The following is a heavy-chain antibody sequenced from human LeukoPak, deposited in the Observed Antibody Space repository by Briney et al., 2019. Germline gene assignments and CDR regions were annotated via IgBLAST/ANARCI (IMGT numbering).Heavy chain of an antibody. Sequence: GASVKVSCKASGYTFTDYYIHLVRQAPGQRREWMGWINPNSGGTNYAQKYKGRVTMTRDTSISTAYMELRRLRSDDTAVYYCARDRLNDAFDIWGQGTLVTVSS. J-gene: IGHJ3*02. CDR2: INPNSGGT. CDR1: GYTFTDYY. V-gene: IGHV1-2*02. CDR3: ARDRLNDAFDI.